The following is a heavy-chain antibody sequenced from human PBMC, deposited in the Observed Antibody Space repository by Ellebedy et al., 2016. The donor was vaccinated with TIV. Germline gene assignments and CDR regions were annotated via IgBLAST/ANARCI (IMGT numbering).Heavy chain of an antibody. D-gene: IGHD2-15*01. J-gene: IGHJ6*02. V-gene: IGHV3-33*08. Sequence: GESLKISCYASGFTFHHFGMHWVRQAPGKGLEWVAFIFDDGSDKFYADSVKGRFTISRDDSKNTVYLQMNSLRVEDTAVYYCARGMGHCSGGRCYYYYAMDVWGQGTTVTVSS. CDR3: ARGMGHCSGGRCYYYYAMDV. CDR1: GFTFHHFG. CDR2: IFDDGSDK.